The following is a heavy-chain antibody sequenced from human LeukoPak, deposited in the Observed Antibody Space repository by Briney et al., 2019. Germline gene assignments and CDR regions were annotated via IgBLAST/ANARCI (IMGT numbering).Heavy chain of an antibody. J-gene: IGHJ4*02. V-gene: IGHV1-2*02. CDR2: INPNSGGT. Sequence: ASVKVSCKASEYTFTGYYMYWVRQAPGQGLEWMGWINPNSGGTNYAQKFQGRVTITRDTSISTAYMELSRLRSDDTAVYYCARDGSSGWYGVRVYWGQGTLVTVSS. CDR1: EYTFTGYY. D-gene: IGHD6-19*01. CDR3: ARDGSSGWYGVRVY.